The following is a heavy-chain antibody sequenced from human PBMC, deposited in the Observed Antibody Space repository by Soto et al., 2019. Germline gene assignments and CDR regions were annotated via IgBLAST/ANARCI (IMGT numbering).Heavy chain of an antibody. V-gene: IGHV3-23*01. CDR3: AKGHYYDNVGNWVENQAFES. CDR1: VFSFNNYA. J-gene: IGHJ4*02. Sequence: VSLRLSCAVSVFSFNNYAMNWVRLAPWKGLEWVSSISGGGTGTYSADAVRGRFTISSDKSRNTVYLQMSSLRAEDTAVYYCAKGHYYDNVGNWVENQAFESLGQGSLVNVSS. CDR2: ISGGGTGT. D-gene: IGHD3-22*01.